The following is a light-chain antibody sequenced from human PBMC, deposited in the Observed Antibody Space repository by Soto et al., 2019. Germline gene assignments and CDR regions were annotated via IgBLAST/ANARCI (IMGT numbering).Light chain of an antibody. V-gene: IGKV1-12*01. CDR2: AAS. Sequence: DIQMTQSPSSVSASVGDRVTITCRASQAIDTWLAWYQQKPGKAPKLLIFAASSLQRGVPSRFSGSGSGTDFSLTINNLQREDFATYFCQQAHSFPYTFGQGTDLEI. CDR3: QQAHSFPYT. CDR1: QAIDTW. J-gene: IGKJ2*01.